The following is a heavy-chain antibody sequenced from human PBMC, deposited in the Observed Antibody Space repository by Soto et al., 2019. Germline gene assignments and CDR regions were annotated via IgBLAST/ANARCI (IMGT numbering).Heavy chain of an antibody. J-gene: IGHJ3*02. CDR1: GGSISSSSYY. Sequence: QLQLQESGPGLVKPSETLSLTCTVSGGSISSSSYYWGWIRQPPGKGLEWIGSIYYSGSTYYNPSLKSRVTISVDTSKNQFSLKLSSVTAADTAVYYCARLPGDDAFDIWGQGTMVTVSS. CDR2: IYYSGST. D-gene: IGHD1-26*01. CDR3: ARLPGDDAFDI. V-gene: IGHV4-39*01.